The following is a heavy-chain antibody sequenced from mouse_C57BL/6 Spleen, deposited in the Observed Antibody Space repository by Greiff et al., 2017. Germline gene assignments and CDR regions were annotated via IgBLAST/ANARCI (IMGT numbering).Heavy chain of an antibody. J-gene: IGHJ4*01. CDR2: IWSGGST. Sequence: QVQLKESGPGLVQPSQSLSITCTVSGFSLTSYGVHWVRPSPGKGLEWLGVIWSGGSTDYNAAFISRLSISKDNSKSQVFFKMNSLQADDTAIYYCASIYYDYARDYWGQGTSVTVSS. D-gene: IGHD2-4*01. CDR1: GFSLTSYG. CDR3: ASIYYDYARDY. V-gene: IGHV2-2*01.